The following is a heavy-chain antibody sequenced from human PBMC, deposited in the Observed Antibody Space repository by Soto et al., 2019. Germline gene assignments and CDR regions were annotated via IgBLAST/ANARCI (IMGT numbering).Heavy chain of an antibody. J-gene: IGHJ5*02. V-gene: IGHV4-59*01. CDR1: GGSISSYY. CDR3: ARSGVVVVAANNWFDP. CDR2: IYYSGST. Sequence: SETLSLTCTVSGGSISSYYWSWIRQPPGKGLEWIGYIYYSGSTNYNPSLKSRVTISVDTSKNRFSLKLSSVTAADTAVYYCARSGVVVVAANNWFDPWGQGTLVTVSS. D-gene: IGHD2-15*01.